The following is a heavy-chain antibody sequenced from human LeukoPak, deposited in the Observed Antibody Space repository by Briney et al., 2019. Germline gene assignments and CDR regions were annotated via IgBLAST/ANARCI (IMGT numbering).Heavy chain of an antibody. Sequence: PSETLSLTCTVSGGSISSSSYYWGWIRQPPGKGLEWIGSIYYSGSTYYNPSLKSRVTISVGTSKNQFSLKLSSVTAADTAVYYCARRLISSRSGYFYWGQGTLVTVSS. CDR3: ARRLISSRSGYFY. V-gene: IGHV4-39*01. CDR1: GGSISSSSYY. CDR2: IYYSGST. J-gene: IGHJ4*02. D-gene: IGHD3-22*01.